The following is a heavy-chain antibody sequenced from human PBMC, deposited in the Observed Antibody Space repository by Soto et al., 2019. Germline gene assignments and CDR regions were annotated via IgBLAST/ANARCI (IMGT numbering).Heavy chain of an antibody. CDR3: ARRVYSMDV. D-gene: IGHD2-21*01. V-gene: IGHV1-3*01. Sequence: ASVKVSCRASGYTFTSYLIHWVRQAPGQSLESMGCLNAHNGNKKYSQKFQRRVTIMTNTSATTEYMELRRLRSEDTAVYYCARRVYSMDVWGKGTTVTVSS. J-gene: IGHJ6*03. CDR2: LNAHNGNK. CDR1: GYTFTSYL.